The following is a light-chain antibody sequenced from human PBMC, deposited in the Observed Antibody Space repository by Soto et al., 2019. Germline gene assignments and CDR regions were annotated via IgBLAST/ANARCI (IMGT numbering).Light chain of an antibody. CDR1: SSNVGSYDL. Sequence: QSVLTQPASVSGSPGQSITISCTGTSSNVGSYDLVSWYQQHPGKAPKFMIYEGTKRPSGVSNRFSGSKSGNTASLTISGLQAEDEADYYCCSYAGSSTYVFGNGTKVTVL. J-gene: IGLJ1*01. CDR3: CSYAGSSTYV. CDR2: EGT. V-gene: IGLV2-23*01.